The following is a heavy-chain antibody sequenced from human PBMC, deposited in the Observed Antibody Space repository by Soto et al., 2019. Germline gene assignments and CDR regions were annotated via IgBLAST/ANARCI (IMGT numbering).Heavy chain of an antibody. Sequence: GASVKVSCKVSGYTLTELSMHWVRQAPGKGLEWMGGFDPEDGETIYAQKFQGRVTMTEDTCTDTAYMELSSLRSEDTAVYYCATVPPGYYDSSGYSLWGQGTLVTVSS. J-gene: IGHJ4*02. D-gene: IGHD3-22*01. V-gene: IGHV1-24*01. CDR1: GYTLTELS. CDR2: FDPEDGET. CDR3: ATVPPGYYDSSGYSL.